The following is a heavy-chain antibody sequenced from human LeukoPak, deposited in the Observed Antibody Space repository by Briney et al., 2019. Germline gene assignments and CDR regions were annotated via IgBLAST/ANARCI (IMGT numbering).Heavy chain of an antibody. V-gene: IGHV3-43*02. J-gene: IGHJ6*02. CDR1: GFTFDDYA. CDR3: AKDGSDIVVVPAVHYGMDV. Sequence: GGSLRLSCAASGFTFDDYAMHWVRQAPGKGLEWVSLISGDGGSTYCADSVKGRFTISRDNSKNSLYLQMNSLRTEDTTLYYCAKDGSDIVVVPAVHYGMDVWGQGTTVTVSS. D-gene: IGHD2-2*01. CDR2: ISGDGGST.